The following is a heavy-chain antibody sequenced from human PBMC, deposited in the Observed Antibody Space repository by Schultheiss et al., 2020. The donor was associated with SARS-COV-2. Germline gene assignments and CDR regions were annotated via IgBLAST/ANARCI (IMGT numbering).Heavy chain of an antibody. V-gene: IGHV1-18*01. Sequence: ASVKVSCKASGGTFSSYAISWVRQAPGQGLEWMGWISAYNGNTNYAQKLQGRVTMTTDTSTSTAYMELRSLRSDDTAVYYCARGRATVHETYYAMDVWGQGTTVTVSS. CDR3: ARGRATVHETYYAMDV. CDR1: GGTFSSYA. J-gene: IGHJ6*02. CDR2: ISAYNGNT. D-gene: IGHD4-11*01.